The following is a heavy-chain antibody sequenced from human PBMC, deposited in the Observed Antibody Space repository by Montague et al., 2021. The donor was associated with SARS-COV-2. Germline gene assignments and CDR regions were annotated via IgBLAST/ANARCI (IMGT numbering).Heavy chain of an antibody. CDR2: TYYRSRWSN. Sequence: CAISGDSVSNNSATWHWIRLSPSRGLEWLGRTYYRSRWSNDYAVSVRSRIIINPDTSTNQFSLQLSSVTPEDTAVYFCARERWAVGVSFDYWGQGTLVTVSS. V-gene: IGHV6-1*01. CDR3: ARERWAVGVSFDY. D-gene: IGHD1-26*01. J-gene: IGHJ4*02. CDR1: GDSVSNNSAT.